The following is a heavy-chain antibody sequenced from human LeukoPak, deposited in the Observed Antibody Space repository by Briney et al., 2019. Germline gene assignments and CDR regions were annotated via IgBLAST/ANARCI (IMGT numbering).Heavy chain of an antibody. CDR1: GDSVSSNSGA. CDR3: ARGIAAAGIGYFDY. CDR2: TYYRSKWYN. V-gene: IGHV6-1*01. D-gene: IGHD6-13*01. Sequence: SQTLSLTCAISGDSVSSNSGAWNWIRQSPTRGLEWLGRTYYRSKWYNDYAISVKSRITINPDTSKNQFSLQLNSVTPEDTAVYHCARGIAAAGIGYFDYWGQGSLVSVSS. J-gene: IGHJ4*02.